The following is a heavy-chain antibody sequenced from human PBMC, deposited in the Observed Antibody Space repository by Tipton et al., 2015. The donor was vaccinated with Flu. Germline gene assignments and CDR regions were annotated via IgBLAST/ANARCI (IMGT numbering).Heavy chain of an antibody. V-gene: IGHV1-46*01. D-gene: IGHD2-2*01. CDR2: IYPAGGGI. J-gene: IGHJ4*02. Sequence: QSGAEVKKPGASVKVSCKASGYTFTSYNMHWVRQAPGQGLEWMGIIYPAGGGISYAQKFQGRVIMTRDKSTGTVHMELSSLRSDDTAVYYCVRDHSSSSGYLDWWGQGTLVIVSS. CDR3: VRDHSSSSGYLDW. CDR1: GYTFTSYN.